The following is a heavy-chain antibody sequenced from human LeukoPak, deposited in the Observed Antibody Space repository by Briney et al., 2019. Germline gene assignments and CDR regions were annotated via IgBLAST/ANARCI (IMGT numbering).Heavy chain of an antibody. CDR3: ARGRGAVSRYYYYYMDV. Sequence: SVKVSCEASGGTFSSYAISWVRQAPGQGLEWMGGIIPIFGTANYAQKFQGRVTITTDESTSTAYMELSSLRSEDTAVYYCARGRGAVSRYYYYYMDVWGKGTTVTVSS. D-gene: IGHD3-10*01. CDR1: GGTFSSYA. CDR2: IIPIFGTA. V-gene: IGHV1-69*05. J-gene: IGHJ6*03.